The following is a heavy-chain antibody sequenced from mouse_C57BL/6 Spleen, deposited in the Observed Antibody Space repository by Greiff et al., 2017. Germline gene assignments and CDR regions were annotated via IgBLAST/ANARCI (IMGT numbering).Heavy chain of an antibody. Sequence: QVQLQQSGAELVKPGASVKISCKASGYAFSSYWMNWVKQRPGKGLEWIGQIYPGDGDTNYNGKFKGKATLTADKSSSTAYMQLSSLTSEDSAVYFCARGYYYGSAWFAYWGQGTLVTVSA. CDR3: ARGYYYGSAWFAY. J-gene: IGHJ3*01. V-gene: IGHV1-80*01. D-gene: IGHD1-1*01. CDR2: IYPGDGDT. CDR1: GYAFSSYW.